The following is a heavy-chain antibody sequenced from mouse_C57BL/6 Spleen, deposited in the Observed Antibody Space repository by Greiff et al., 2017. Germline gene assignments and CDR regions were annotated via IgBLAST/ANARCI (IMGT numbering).Heavy chain of an antibody. V-gene: IGHV5-6*01. CDR3: ARGGGSSHWYFDG. CDR1: GFTFSSYG. D-gene: IGHD1-1*01. J-gene: IGHJ1*03. Sequence: EVQLVESGGDLVKPGGSLKLSCAASGFTFSSYGMSWVRQTPDKRLEWVATISSGGSYTYYPDSVKGRFTFSRDNAKNTLYLHMSRLKSEDTAMYYGARGGGSSHWYFDGGGTGTTVTVSS. CDR2: ISSGGSYT.